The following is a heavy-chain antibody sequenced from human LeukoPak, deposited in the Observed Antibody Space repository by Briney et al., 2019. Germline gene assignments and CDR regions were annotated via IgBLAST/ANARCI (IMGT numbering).Heavy chain of an antibody. CDR1: GYTFTTYD. J-gene: IGHJ4*02. CDR2: MNPKSGYT. V-gene: IGHV1-8*01. CDR3: ARVAGSIDY. Sequence: GASVKVPCKASGYTFTTYDINWVRQATGQGLEWMGWMNPKSGYTGYAQKFQGRVTMTRDTSISTAYMEVSSLRSEDTAVYYCARVAGSIDYWGQGTLVTVSS. D-gene: IGHD1-26*01.